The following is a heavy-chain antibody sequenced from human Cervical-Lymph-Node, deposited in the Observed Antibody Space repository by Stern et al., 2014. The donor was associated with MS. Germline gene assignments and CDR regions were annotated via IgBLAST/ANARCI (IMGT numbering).Heavy chain of an antibody. CDR1: GFTFNSYS. J-gene: IGHJ6*02. D-gene: IGHD2/OR15-2a*01. CDR2: ISSSGSFI. V-gene: IGHV3-21*06. Sequence: EVQLVESGGGLVRPGGSLRLSCAASGFTFNSYSLNWVRQAPGKGLEWVSSISSSGSFIYYADSVKGRFTISRDNAKNSLFLEMNNVTTEDTAIYYCARDRVNLVVIVATGMDVWGQGTTVTVSS. CDR3: ARDRVNLVVIVATGMDV.